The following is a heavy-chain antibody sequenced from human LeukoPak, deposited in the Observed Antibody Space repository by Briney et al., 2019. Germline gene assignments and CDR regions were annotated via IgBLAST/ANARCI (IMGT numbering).Heavy chain of an antibody. J-gene: IGHJ6*03. V-gene: IGHV3-30*02. CDR1: GFTFSSYG. CDR2: IRYDGSNK. Sequence: GGSLRLSCAASGFTFSSYGMHWVRQAPGKGLEWVAFIRYDGSNKYYADSVKGRFTISRDNSKNTLYLQMNSLRAEDTAVYYCAKDRHISPPYSPQGWARYYYYYMDVWGKGTTVTVSS. CDR3: AKDRHISPPYSPQGWARYYYYYMDV. D-gene: IGHD4-11*01.